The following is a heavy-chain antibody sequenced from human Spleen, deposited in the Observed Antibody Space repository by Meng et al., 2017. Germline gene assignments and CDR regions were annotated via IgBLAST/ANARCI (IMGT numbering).Heavy chain of an antibody. V-gene: IGHV3-48*03. CDR3: ARDLRAVTLDS. J-gene: IGHJ4*02. D-gene: IGHD4-17*01. Sequence: GGSLKISCTASGFTFSDYPMSWVRQAPGKGLEWLSYISGSGRDIYYADSVKGRISISRDNAKNSLYLRLNSLRVEDTAVYFCARDLRAVTLDSWGQGTRVTGSS. CDR2: ISGSGRDI. CDR1: GFTFSDYP.